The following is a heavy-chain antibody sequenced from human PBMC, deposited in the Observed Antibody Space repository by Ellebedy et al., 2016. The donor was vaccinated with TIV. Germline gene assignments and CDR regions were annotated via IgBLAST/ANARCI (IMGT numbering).Heavy chain of an antibody. Sequence: MPSETLSLTCTVSGGSISRYYWSWIRQPPGKGLEWIGYIYYSGSTNYNPSFKSRVSISLDTSKSQFSLRLTSVTAADTAVYYCARGPNGDYGGLNPRIPYWGQGRLVIVSS. V-gene: IGHV4-59*01. CDR1: GGSISRYY. D-gene: IGHD4-17*01. J-gene: IGHJ4*02. CDR3: ARGPNGDYGGLNPRIPY. CDR2: IYYSGST.